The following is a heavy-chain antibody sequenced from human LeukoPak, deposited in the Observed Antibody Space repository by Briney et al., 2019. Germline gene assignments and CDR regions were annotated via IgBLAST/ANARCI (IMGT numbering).Heavy chain of an antibody. CDR3: ASGVYYDSSGYSFEY. V-gene: IGHV1-69*13. CDR1: GYTFTDYY. D-gene: IGHD3-22*01. Sequence: ASVKVSCKASGYTFTDYYIHWVRQAPGQGLEWMGGIIPIFGTANYAQKFQGRVTITADESTSTAYMELSSLRSEDTAVYYCASGVYYDSSGYSFEYWGQGTLVTVSS. CDR2: IIPIFGTA. J-gene: IGHJ4*02.